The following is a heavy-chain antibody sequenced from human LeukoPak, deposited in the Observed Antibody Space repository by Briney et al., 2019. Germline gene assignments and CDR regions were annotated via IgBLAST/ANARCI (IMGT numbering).Heavy chain of an antibody. J-gene: IGHJ5*02. CDR3: ARTHLRYFDWENWFDP. CDR1: GFTFSSYW. Sequence: PGGSLRLSCAASGFTFSSYWMNWFRQPPGKGLEWVANIKQDGSEKYYVDSVKGRFTISRDNAKNSLYLQMNSLRAEDTAVYYCARTHLRYFDWENWFDPWGQGTLVTVSS. V-gene: IGHV3-7*01. CDR2: IKQDGSEK. D-gene: IGHD3-9*01.